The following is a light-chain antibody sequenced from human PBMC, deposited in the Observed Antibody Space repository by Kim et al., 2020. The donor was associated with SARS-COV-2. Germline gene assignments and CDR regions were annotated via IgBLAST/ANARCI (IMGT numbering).Light chain of an antibody. Sequence: TPSLSPGDRAPLSCRASQSVSTYLAWYQQKPGQPPRLLIYDASNRATGIPARFSGSETDFTLTISSLEPEDFAVYYCQQRTNWLVTFGQGTKLEI. J-gene: IGKJ2*01. CDR3: QQRTNWLVT. CDR1: QSVSTY. V-gene: IGKV3-11*01. CDR2: DAS.